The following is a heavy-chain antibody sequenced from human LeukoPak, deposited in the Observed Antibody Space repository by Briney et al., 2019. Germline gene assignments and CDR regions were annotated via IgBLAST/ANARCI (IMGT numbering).Heavy chain of an antibody. CDR3: ARSRRSWSTFDY. Sequence: SETLSLTCTVSGYSISSGFYWGLIRQPPGKGLEWIGSIYHSGSTYYNPSLKSRVTISVDTSKNQFSLKLTSVTAAGTAVYYCARSRRSWSTFDYWGQGTLVTVSS. V-gene: IGHV4-38-2*02. D-gene: IGHD6-13*01. J-gene: IGHJ4*02. CDR2: IYHSGST. CDR1: GYSISSGFY.